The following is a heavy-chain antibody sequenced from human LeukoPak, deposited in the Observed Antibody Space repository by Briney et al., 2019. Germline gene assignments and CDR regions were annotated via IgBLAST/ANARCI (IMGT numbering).Heavy chain of an antibody. V-gene: IGHV3-23*01. CDR3: AKVEGVAGPGDY. J-gene: IGHJ4*02. CDR2: ISGSESIT. CDR1: GFTFSSYA. Sequence: QTGGSLRLSCAASGFTFSSYAMSWVRQAPGKGLEWVSAISGSESITYYADSVKGRFTISRDNSKNTLYLQMNSLRAEDTAVYYCAKVEGVAGPGDYWGQGTLVTVSS. D-gene: IGHD6-19*01.